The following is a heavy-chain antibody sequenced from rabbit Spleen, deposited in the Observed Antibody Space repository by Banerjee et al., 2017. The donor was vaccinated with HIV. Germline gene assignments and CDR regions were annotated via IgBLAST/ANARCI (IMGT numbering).Heavy chain of an antibody. CDR3: ARDTSSSFSSYGMDL. J-gene: IGHJ6*01. Sequence: QEHLVESGGGLVRPEGSLRLSCTASGVSFSGSSYMCWVRQAPGKGLEWIACIDAGGSGFTYFASWAKGRFTISKASSTTVTLQMTSLTAADTATYFCARDTSSSFSSYGMDLWGQGTLVTVS. CDR1: GVSFSGSSY. V-gene: IGHV1S45*01. CDR2: IDAGGSGFT. D-gene: IGHD1-1*01.